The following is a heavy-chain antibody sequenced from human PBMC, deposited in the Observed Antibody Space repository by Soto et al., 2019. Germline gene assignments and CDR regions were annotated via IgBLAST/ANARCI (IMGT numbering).Heavy chain of an antibody. J-gene: IGHJ6*02. CDR3: ARPDYGDYAVMDV. V-gene: IGHV5-10-1*01. D-gene: IGHD4-17*01. CDR2: IDPSDSYT. CDR1: GYSFTSYW. Sequence: GESLKISCKGSGYSFTSYWISWVRQMPGKGLEWMGRIDPSDSYTNYSPSFQGHVTISADKSISTAYLQWSSLKASDTAMYYFARPDYGDYAVMDVWGQGTTVTVSS.